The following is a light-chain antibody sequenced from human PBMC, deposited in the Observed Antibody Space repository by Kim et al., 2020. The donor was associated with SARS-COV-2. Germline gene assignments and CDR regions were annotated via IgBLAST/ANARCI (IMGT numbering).Light chain of an antibody. CDR3: MQGTHWPFT. CDR2: KVS. CDR1: QSLLYSDGNIY. J-gene: IGKJ3*01. Sequence: PASISSRSSQSLLYSDGNIYLNWFHQRPGQSPRRLIYKVSNRDSGVPDRFSGSGSGTDFTLHISRVEAEDVGIYYCMQGTHWPFTFGPGTKVDIK. V-gene: IGKV2-30*01.